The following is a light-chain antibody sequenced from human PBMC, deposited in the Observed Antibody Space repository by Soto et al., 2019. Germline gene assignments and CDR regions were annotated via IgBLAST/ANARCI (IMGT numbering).Light chain of an antibody. J-gene: IGLJ1*01. CDR1: SSDVGVYNY. Sequence: QSVLTQPASVSGSPGQSITISCTGTSSDVGVYNYVSWYQQHPGKAPRLMIYDVSNRPSGVSDRFSGSKSGDTASLTISGLQAEDEADYYCTSFTSRHTYVFGTGTKVTV. V-gene: IGLV2-14*03. CDR3: TSFTSRHTYV. CDR2: DVS.